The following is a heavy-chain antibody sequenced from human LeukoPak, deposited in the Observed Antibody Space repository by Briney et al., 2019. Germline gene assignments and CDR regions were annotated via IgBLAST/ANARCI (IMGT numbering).Heavy chain of an antibody. CDR1: GFTFSSYA. Sequence: GGSERLSCAASGFTFSSYAMHWLRQAPGKGLEWVAVISYDGSNKYYADSVKGRFTISRDNSKNTLYLQMNSLRAEDTAVYYCALLMGYSSSWSYYYYMDVWGKGTTVTVSS. CDR2: ISYDGSNK. J-gene: IGHJ6*03. V-gene: IGHV3-30*04. CDR3: ALLMGYSSSWSYYYYMDV. D-gene: IGHD6-13*01.